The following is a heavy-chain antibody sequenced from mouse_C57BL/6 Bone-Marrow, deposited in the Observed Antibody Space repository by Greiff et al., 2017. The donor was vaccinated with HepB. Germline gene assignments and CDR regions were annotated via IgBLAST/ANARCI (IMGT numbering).Heavy chain of an antibody. CDR1: GYTFTSYW. D-gene: IGHD1-1*02. V-gene: IGHV1-61*01. CDR2: IYPSDSET. Sequence: QVQLQQPGAELVRPGSSVKLSCKASGYTFTSYWMDWVKQRPGQGLEWIGNIYPSDSETHYNQKFKDKATLTVDKSSSTAYMQLSSLTSEDSAVYYCAREGLRWDWFAYWGQGTLVTVSA. CDR3: AREGLRWDWFAY. J-gene: IGHJ3*01.